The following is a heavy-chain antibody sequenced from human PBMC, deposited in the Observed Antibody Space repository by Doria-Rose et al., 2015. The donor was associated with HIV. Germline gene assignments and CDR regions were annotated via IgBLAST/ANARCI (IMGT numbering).Heavy chain of an antibody. CDR3: ARIKSSRWYHKYYFDF. V-gene: IGHV2-26*01. J-gene: IGHJ4*02. CDR2: ILLDDER. D-gene: IGHD6-13*01. CDR1: GVSLSSPGMG. Sequence: QITLKESGPVLVKPTETLTLTCTVSGVSLSSPGMGVSWIRQPPGKALEWLANILLDDERSYKASLKSRLAISMGTSKSQVVLTMTDMDPVDTATYYCARIKSSRWYHKYYFDFWGQGTLVIVSA.